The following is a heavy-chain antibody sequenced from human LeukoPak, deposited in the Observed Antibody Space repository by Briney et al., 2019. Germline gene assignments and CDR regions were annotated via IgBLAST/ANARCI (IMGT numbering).Heavy chain of an antibody. J-gene: IGHJ4*02. CDR3: ARDPSLFRGYFDY. CDR2: MNSDGSST. Sequence: GRSLRLSCAASGFTFNTYWMHWVGQAPGKVLVWDSRMNSDGSSTSYADSVKGRFTISRDNAKNTLYLQMNSLRAEDTAVYYCARDPSLFRGYFDYWGQGALVTVSS. V-gene: IGHV3-74*01. D-gene: IGHD3-10*01. CDR1: GFTFNTYW.